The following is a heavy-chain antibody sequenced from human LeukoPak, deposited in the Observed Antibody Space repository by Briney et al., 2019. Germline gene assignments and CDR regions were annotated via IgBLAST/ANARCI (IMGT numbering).Heavy chain of an antibody. D-gene: IGHD3-22*01. Sequence: PSETLSLTCTVSGYSISSGYYWGWIRQPPGKGLEWIGSIYHSGSTYYNPSLKSRVTISVDTSKNQFSLKLRSGSATDTAVDYCSRDRGVYDSSADYWGQGTLVTVSS. CDR3: SRDRGVYDSSADY. V-gene: IGHV4-38-2*02. J-gene: IGHJ4*02. CDR1: GYSISSGYY. CDR2: IYHSGST.